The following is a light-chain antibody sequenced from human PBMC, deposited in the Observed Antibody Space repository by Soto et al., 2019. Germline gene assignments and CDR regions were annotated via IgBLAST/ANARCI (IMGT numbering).Light chain of an antibody. V-gene: IGKV3-15*01. CDR3: QQYNNWPPWT. CDR2: GAS. J-gene: IGKJ1*01. CDR1: QSDSSN. Sequence: EIVVTQSPATLSVSPGERATLSCRASQSDSSNLAWYQQKPGQAPRLLIYGASTRATGIPARFSGSGSGTEFTLTISSLQSEDFAVYYCQQYNNWPPWTFGQGTKVEIK.